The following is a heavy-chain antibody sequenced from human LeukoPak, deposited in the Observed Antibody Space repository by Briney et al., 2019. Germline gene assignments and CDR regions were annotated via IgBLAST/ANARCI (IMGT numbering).Heavy chain of an antibody. CDR1: GYTFTGYY. Sequence: GASVKVSCKASGYTFTGYYMHWVRQAPGQGLEWMGWINPNSGGTNYAQKFQGRVTITRNTSISTAYMELSSLRSEDTAVYYCARDSDTAMDYWGQGTLVTVSS. D-gene: IGHD5-18*01. CDR3: ARDSDTAMDY. CDR2: INPNSGGT. J-gene: IGHJ4*02. V-gene: IGHV1-2*02.